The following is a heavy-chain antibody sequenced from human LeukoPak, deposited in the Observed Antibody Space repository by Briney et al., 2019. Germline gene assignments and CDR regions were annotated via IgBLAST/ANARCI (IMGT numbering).Heavy chain of an antibody. D-gene: IGHD6-19*01. CDR2: ISAYNGNT. J-gene: IGHJ4*02. CDR3: ARGRGQWLARGDFDY. Sequence: GASVKVSCKASGYTFTSYGISWVRQAPGQGLEWMGWISAYNGNTNYAQKLQGRVTMTTDTSTSTAYMELRSLRSDDTAVYYCARGRGQWLARGDFDYWGQGTLVTVSS. V-gene: IGHV1-18*01. CDR1: GYTFTSYG.